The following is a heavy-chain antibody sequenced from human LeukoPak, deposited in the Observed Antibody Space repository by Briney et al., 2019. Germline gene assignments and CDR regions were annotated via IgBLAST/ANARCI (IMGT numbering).Heavy chain of an antibody. CDR3: SKAKHSCGGNCAGPSEC. D-gene: IGHD2-21*02. J-gene: IGHJ4*02. Sequence: GGSLRLSCVASGFTFSNYAMSWVRRAPGKGLEWVSFISGSGGTTNYAESVKGRFTVSRDNSKNTLFLQMNSLRDEDTAQYFCSKAKHSCGGNCAGPSECWGQGTLVTVSS. CDR2: ISGSGGTT. CDR1: GFTFSNYA. V-gene: IGHV3-23*01.